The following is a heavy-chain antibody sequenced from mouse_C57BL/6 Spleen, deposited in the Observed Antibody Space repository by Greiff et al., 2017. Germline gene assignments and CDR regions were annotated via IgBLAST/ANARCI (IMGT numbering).Heavy chain of an antibody. V-gene: IGHV1-15*01. CDR2: IDPETGGT. J-gene: IGHJ3*01. D-gene: IGHD4-1*01. Sequence: VQLQQSGAELVRPGASVTLSCKASGYTFTDYEMHWVKQTPVHGLEWIGAIDPETGGTAYNQKFKGKAILAADKSSSTAYMGRRSLTSEDSAVYYCTTGAWFAYWGQGTLVTVSA. CDR1: GYTFTDYE. CDR3: TTGAWFAY.